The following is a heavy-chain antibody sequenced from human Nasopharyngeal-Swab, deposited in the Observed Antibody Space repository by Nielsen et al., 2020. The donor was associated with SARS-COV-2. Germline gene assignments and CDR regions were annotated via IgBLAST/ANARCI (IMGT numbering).Heavy chain of an antibody. D-gene: IGHD2-2*01. J-gene: IGHJ4*02. CDR2: IYPGDSDT. V-gene: IGHV5-51*01. Sequence: GESLKISCKGSGYSFTSYWIGWVRQMPGKGLEWMGIIYPGDSDTRYSPSFQGQVTISADKSISTAYLQWSSLKASDTAMYYCARHGLYCSRTSCYFDYWGQGTLVTVSS. CDR1: GYSFTSYW. CDR3: ARHGLYCSRTSCYFDY.